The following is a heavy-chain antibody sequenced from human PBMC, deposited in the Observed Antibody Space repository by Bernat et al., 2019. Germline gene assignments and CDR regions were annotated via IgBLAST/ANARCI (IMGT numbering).Heavy chain of an antibody. CDR2: IYPGYSDT. CDR3: ARRVYSSTSYDAFDI. D-gene: IGHD2-2*01. CDR1: GYSFTSYW. V-gene: IGHV5-51*01. J-gene: IGHJ3*02. Sequence: EVQLVQSGAEVKKPGESLKISCKGSGYSFTSYWIGWVRQMPGKGLEWMGIIYPGYSDTRSTPSFQGTVTILAETSISTAYLQWSSLKASDTAMYYCARRVYSSTSYDAFDIWGQGTMVTVAS.